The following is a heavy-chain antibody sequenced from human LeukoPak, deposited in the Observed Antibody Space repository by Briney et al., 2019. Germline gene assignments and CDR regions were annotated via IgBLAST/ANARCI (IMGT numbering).Heavy chain of an antibody. J-gene: IGHJ3*02. D-gene: IGHD3-16*01. V-gene: IGHV4-34*01. CDR2: INHSGST. CDR3: ARDPPTFDAFDI. Sequence: GEINHSGSTNYTPSLNSRVTISVDTSNNHFSLKLSSVTAADTAVYYCARDPPTFDAFDIWGQGTMVTVSS.